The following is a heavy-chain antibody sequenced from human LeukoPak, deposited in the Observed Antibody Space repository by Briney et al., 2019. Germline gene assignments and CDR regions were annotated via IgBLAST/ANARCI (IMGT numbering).Heavy chain of an antibody. V-gene: IGHV3-74*01. CDR3: ARDGLAAITFDY. CDR2: INSDGSST. Sequence: GGSLRLSCVASGFTFSSYWMHWVRQAPGKGLVWVSHINSDGSSTTYADSVKGRFTISRDDAKNTLYLQMNSLRAEDTAVYYCARDGLAAITFDYWGQGILVTVSS. D-gene: IGHD5-24*01. CDR1: GFTFSSYW. J-gene: IGHJ4*02.